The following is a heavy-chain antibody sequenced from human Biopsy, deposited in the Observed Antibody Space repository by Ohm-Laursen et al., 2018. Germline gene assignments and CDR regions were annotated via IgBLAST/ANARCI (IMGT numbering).Heavy chain of an antibody. V-gene: IGHV3-9*01. D-gene: IGHD3-3*01. Sequence: SLRLSCAASDFTFDDYAMSWVRQRPGKGLERVSGITWNSGHIAYADPVKGRFIVSRDNAKNSLYLQMDSLRVDDTAVYYCATRKSGEWLSYYFHHWGQGTLVAVSS. CDR3: ATRKSGEWLSYYFHH. J-gene: IGHJ4*02. CDR1: DFTFDDYA. CDR2: ITWNSGHI.